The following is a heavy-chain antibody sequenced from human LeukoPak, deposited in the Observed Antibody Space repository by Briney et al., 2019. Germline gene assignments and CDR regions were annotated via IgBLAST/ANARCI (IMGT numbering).Heavy chain of an antibody. CDR1: GFTFSSYA. CDR2: ISSSSSYI. Sequence: GGSLRLSCAASGFTFSSYAMSWVRQAPGKGLEWVSSISSSSSYIYYADSVKGRFTISRDNAKNSLYLQMNSLRAEDTAVYYCARGPSSSHYDYWGQGTLVTVSS. CDR3: ARGPSSSHYDY. V-gene: IGHV3-21*01. J-gene: IGHJ4*02. D-gene: IGHD6-13*01.